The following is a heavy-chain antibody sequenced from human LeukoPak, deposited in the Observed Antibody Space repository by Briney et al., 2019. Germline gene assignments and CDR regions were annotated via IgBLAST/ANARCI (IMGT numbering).Heavy chain of an antibody. Sequence: ASVKVSCKASGYTFTGYYMHWVRQAPGQGLEWMGRINPNSGGTNYAQKFQGRVTMTRDTSISTAYMELNRLRSDDTSVYYCARADAIYYYDSSGLVDWGQGTLVTVSS. CDR2: INPNSGGT. CDR1: GYTFTGYY. CDR3: ARADAIYYYDSSGLVD. V-gene: IGHV1-2*06. J-gene: IGHJ4*02. D-gene: IGHD3-22*01.